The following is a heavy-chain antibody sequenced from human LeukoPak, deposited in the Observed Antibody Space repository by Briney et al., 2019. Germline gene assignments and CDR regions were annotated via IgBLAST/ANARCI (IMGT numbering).Heavy chain of an antibody. CDR1: GFTLSSYE. CDR2: ISSCGSTI. Sequence: PGGSLRLSCAASGFTLSSYETNWVRQAPGKGLEWVSYISSCGSTIYYADSVKGQFTISRDNANDSLYLKMNNLRAEDTAVYYCAREDIVVVPGDYGMDVWGKGTTVTFSS. J-gene: IGHJ6*04. CDR3: AREDIVVVPGDYGMDV. V-gene: IGHV3-48*03. D-gene: IGHD2-2*01.